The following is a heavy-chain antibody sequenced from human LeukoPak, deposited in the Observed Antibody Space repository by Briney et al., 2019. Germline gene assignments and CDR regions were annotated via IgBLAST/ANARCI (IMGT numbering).Heavy chain of an antibody. CDR3: ARGDCYDFWSGYLFFDY. J-gene: IGHJ4*02. V-gene: IGHV4-34*01. CDR2: INHSGST. D-gene: IGHD3-3*01. Sequence: SETLSLTCAVYGGSFSGYYWSWIRQPPGKGLEWIGEINHSGSTNYNPSLKSRVTISVDTSKNQFSLKLSSVTAADTAVYYCARGDCYDFWSGYLFFDYWGQGTLVTVSS. CDR1: GGSFSGYY.